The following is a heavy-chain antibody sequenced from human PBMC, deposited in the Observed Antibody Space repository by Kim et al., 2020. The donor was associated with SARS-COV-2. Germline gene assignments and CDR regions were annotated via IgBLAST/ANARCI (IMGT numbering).Heavy chain of an antibody. CDR2: IYPDDSGP. Sequence: GESLKISCQGSGFSFTNYWIGWVRQMPGKGLEWMGVIYPDDSGPSYTPSFQGQVTISADRSISTAFLQWSSLAASDTAIYYCARLGGAGMVREKDKYYYGLDGWGQGPPVTVSS. D-gene: IGHD3-10*01. CDR1: GFSFTNYW. J-gene: IGHJ6*02. V-gene: IGHV5-51*01. CDR3: ARLGGAGMVREKDKYYYGLDG.